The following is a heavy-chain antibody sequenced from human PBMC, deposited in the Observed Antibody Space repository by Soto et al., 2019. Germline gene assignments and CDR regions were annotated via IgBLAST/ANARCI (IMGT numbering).Heavy chain of an antibody. D-gene: IGHD3-10*01. J-gene: IGHJ6*02. CDR2: IIPIFGTA. CDR3: ARKRITMVRGVIMGGMDV. V-gene: IGHV1-69*13. CDR1: GGTFSSYA. Sequence: SVKVSCKASGGTFSSYAISWVRQAPGQGLEWMGGIIPIFGTANYAQKFQGRVTITADESTSTAYMELSSLRSEDTAVYYCARKRITMVRGVIMGGMDVWGQGTTVTVSS.